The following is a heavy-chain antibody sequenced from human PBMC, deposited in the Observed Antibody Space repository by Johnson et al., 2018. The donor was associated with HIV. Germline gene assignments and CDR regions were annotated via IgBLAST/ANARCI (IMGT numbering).Heavy chain of an antibody. V-gene: IGHV3-33*01. J-gene: IGHJ3*02. CDR1: GFTFNSYG. CDR2: IWSDGSNK. Sequence: VQLVESGGGVVQPGRSLRLSCAASGFTFNSYGMHWVRQAPGKGLEWVAVIWSDGSNKYYADSVKGRFTISRDNSKNTLYLQMNSLRAEDTAVYYCAAPPERTGADDAFDIWGQGTMVTVSS. CDR3: AAPPERTGADDAFDI. D-gene: IGHD1-1*01.